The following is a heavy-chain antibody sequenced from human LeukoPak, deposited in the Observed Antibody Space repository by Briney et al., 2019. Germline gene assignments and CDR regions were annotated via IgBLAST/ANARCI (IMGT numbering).Heavy chain of an antibody. J-gene: IGHJ5*02. CDR2: IWYDGSNE. V-gene: IGHV3-33*01. Sequence: GSLRLSCAASGFTFSSYGMHWVRQAPGKGLEWVAVIWYDGSNEYYADSVKGRFTISRDNSKNALYLQMNSLRAEDTAVYYCARDRSSNWFDPWGQGTLVTVSS. CDR3: ARDRSSNWFDP. CDR1: GFTFSSYG. D-gene: IGHD3-10*01.